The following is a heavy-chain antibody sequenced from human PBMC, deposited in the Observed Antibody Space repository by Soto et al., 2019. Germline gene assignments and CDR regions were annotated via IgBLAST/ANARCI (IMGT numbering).Heavy chain of an antibody. Sequence: EVQLVESGGGLVQPGGSLRLSCAASGFTFSSYWMHWVRQAPGKGLEWVSRIKSDGSSTTYADSVKGRFTISRDNAKNTLYPQMKSLRAEDTAVYYCARARYNDSTGYSGGYEYWCQGTLLTVSS. D-gene: IGHD3-22*01. CDR2: IKSDGSST. V-gene: IGHV3-74*01. J-gene: IGHJ4*02. CDR1: GFTFSSYW. CDR3: ARARYNDSTGYSGGYEY.